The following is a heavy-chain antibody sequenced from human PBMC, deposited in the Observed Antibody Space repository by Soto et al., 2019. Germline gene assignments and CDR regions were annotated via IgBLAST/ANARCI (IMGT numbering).Heavy chain of an antibody. V-gene: IGHV1-18*01. J-gene: IGHJ6*02. D-gene: IGHD3-22*01. Sequence: QVQLVQSGAEVKKPGASVKVSCKASGYTFTSYGISWVRQAPGHGLEWMGWISVYNGNTKYAQKLQGRVTMTTDTSTSTAYVEVRIVRADETALYYCARDAVACSGYYDYYYYGMDVWGQGTTVTVSS. CDR1: GYTFTSYG. CDR2: ISVYNGNT. CDR3: ARDAVACSGYYDYYYYGMDV.